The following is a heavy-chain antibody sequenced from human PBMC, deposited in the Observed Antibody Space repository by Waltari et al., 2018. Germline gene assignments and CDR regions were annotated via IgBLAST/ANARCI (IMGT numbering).Heavy chain of an antibody. CDR3: ARETHVLRYFDWAPIAFDI. CDR1: GGSISSSNW. V-gene: IGHV4-4*02. CDR2: IYYSGST. D-gene: IGHD3-9*01. J-gene: IGHJ3*02. Sequence: QVQLQESGPGLVKPSGTLSLTCAVSGGSISSSNWWSWVRQPPGKGLEWIGYIYYSGSTNYNPSLKSRVTISVDTSKNQFSLKLSSVTAADTAVYYCARETHVLRYFDWAPIAFDIWGQGTMVTVSS.